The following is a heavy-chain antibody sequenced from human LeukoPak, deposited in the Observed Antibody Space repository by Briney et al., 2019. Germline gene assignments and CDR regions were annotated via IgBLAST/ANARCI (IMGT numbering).Heavy chain of an antibody. J-gene: IGHJ4*02. CDR3: ARVYDSSGYSDY. CDR1: GGSFSGYY. V-gene: IGHV4-34*01. D-gene: IGHD3-22*01. Sequence: SETLSLTCAVYGGSFSGYYWSWIRQPPGKGLEWIGEINHSGSTNYNPSLKSRVTISVDTSKNQFSLKLSSVTAADTAVHYCARVYDSSGYSDYWGQGTLVTVSS. CDR2: INHSGST.